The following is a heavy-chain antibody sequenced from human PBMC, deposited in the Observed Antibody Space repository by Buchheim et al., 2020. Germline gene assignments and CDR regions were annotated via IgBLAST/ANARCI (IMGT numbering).Heavy chain of an antibody. CDR1: GFTFSSYS. Sequence: EVQLVESGGGLVQPGGSLRLSCVASGFTFSSYSMNWVRQAPGKGLEWGSYISSSSDSIYYADSVEGRFTISRDNAKNSLYLQMNSLRAEDTAVYYCTRGQAAPSDYWGQGAL. D-gene: IGHD2-15*01. CDR2: ISSSSDSI. V-gene: IGHV3-48*01. CDR3: TRGQAAPSDY. J-gene: IGHJ4*02.